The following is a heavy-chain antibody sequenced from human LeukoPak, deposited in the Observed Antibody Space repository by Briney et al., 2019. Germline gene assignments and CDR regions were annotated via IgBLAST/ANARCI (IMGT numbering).Heavy chain of an antibody. CDR2: INPSGGST. CDR3: ARAFSGQRDGPDYFDY. D-gene: IGHD3-10*01. V-gene: IGHV1-46*01. Sequence: GASVKVSCKASGYTFTSYYMHWVRQAPGQGLEWMGIINPSGGSTSYAQKFQGRVTITADKSTSTAYMELSSLRSEDTAVYYCARAFSGQRDGPDYFDYWGQGTLVTVSS. CDR1: GYTFTSYY. J-gene: IGHJ4*02.